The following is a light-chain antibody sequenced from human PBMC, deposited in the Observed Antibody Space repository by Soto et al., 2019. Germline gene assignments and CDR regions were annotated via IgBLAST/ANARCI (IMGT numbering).Light chain of an antibody. Sequence: EIVMTQSPATLSVSPGERVTLSCRASQTVSSNLAWYQQKPGQAPRLLINGASTRATGIPARFSGSGSGTEFTLTISRLQSEDFAVYYCQRYANWPPITFGQGTRLEIK. CDR3: QRYANWPPIT. CDR1: QTVSSN. J-gene: IGKJ5*01. CDR2: GAS. V-gene: IGKV3-15*01.